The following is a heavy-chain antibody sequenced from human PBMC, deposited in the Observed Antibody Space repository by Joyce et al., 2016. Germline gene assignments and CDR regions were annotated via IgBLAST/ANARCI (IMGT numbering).Heavy chain of an antibody. D-gene: IGHD6-19*01. J-gene: IGHJ4*02. CDR3: ARSQWLAPLMY. CDR1: GGHFRGFF. CDR2: INNSGVT. V-gene: IGHV4-34*01. Sequence: QVQLQQWGAGLLKPSETLSLPCAVSGGHFRGFFWTWVRQPPGKGLERIGDINNSGVTTYTPSLKTRVTFSVDTSKNQFSLKLTSLSAADTAVYYCARSQWLAPLMYWGQGTPVTVSS.